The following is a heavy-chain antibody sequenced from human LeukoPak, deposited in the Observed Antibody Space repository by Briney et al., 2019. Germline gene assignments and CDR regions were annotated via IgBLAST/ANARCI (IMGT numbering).Heavy chain of an antibody. J-gene: IGHJ4*02. Sequence: PGRSLRLSCAPSGFTFSNYGMHWVRQAPGKGLEWVAVIWHDGSNQYYADSVKGRFTVSRDNSKNTLYLQMNSLRAEDTAVYYCANNFDYWGQGTLVTVSS. V-gene: IGHV3-33*03. CDR3: ANNFDY. CDR1: GFTFSNYG. CDR2: IWHDGSNQ.